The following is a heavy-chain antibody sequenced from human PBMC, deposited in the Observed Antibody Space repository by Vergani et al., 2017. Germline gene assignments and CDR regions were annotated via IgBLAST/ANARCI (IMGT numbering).Heavy chain of an antibody. V-gene: IGHV3-33*01. CDR1: GGTFSSYG. CDR2: IWYDGSNK. Sequence: QVQLVQSGAEVKKPGSSVKVSCKASGGTFSSYGMHWVRQAPGKGLEWVAVIWYDGSNKYYADSVKGRFTISRDNSKNTLYLQMNSLRAEDTAVYYCARGNHRHYYGSGSYHLGYWGQGTLVTVSS. J-gene: IGHJ4*02. D-gene: IGHD3-10*01. CDR3: ARGNHRHYYGSGSYHLGY.